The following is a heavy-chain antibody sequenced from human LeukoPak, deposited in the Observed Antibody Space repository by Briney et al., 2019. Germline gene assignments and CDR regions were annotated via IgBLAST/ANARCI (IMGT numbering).Heavy chain of an antibody. CDR2: INPSGGST. J-gene: IGHJ6*02. CDR3: ARDRVIVGYYYGMDV. D-gene: IGHD3-10*01. V-gene: IGHV1-46*01. Sequence: ASVKVSCKASGYTFTSYYMQWVRQAPGQGLEWMGMINPSGGSTSYAQKFQGRVTMTRDTSTSTVYMQLSSLRSEDTAVYYCARDRVIVGYYYGMDVWGQGTTVTVSS. CDR1: GYTFTSYY.